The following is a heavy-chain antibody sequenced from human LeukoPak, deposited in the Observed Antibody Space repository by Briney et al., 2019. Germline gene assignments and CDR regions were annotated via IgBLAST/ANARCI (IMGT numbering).Heavy chain of an antibody. CDR1: GFTFTSYW. CDR3: ARVSSTVVTPGAFDI. CDR2: ISPDGSET. J-gene: IGHJ3*02. Sequence: PGGSLRLSCAASGFTFTSYWMSWVRQAPGKGLEWVAIISPDGSETKYVDSVKGRFTISRDNAKNSLYLQMSSLRTEDTAVYYCARVSSTVVTPGAFDIWGQGTMVTVSS. D-gene: IGHD4-23*01. V-gene: IGHV3-7*01.